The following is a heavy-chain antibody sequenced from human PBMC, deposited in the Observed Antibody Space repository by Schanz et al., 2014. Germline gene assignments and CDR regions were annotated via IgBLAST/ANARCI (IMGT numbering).Heavy chain of an antibody. CDR2: ISVYHGHT. J-gene: IGHJ6*02. Sequence: QLMQSGSEVRKPGASATVSCKASGYTFNNHGISWVRQAPGQGLEWMGWISVYHGHTNYAEKVHGRVTITTDTSTSTAYMELRSLISDDTAVYYCVRDAGWAFGDYHGMDVCGQGTSVTVSS. CDR1: GYTFNNHG. CDR3: VRDAGWAFGDYHGMDV. V-gene: IGHV1-18*01. D-gene: IGHD3-10*01.